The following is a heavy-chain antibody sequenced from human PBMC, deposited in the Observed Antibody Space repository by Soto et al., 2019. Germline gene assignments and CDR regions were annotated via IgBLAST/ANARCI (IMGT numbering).Heavy chain of an antibody. CDR2: FDPEDGET. V-gene: IGHV1-24*01. CDR3: ATPRDSYYDRRDFDY. CDR1: GYTLTELS. Sequence: ASVKVSCKVSGYTLTELSMHWVRQAPGKGLEWMGGFDPEDGETIHAQKFQGRVTMTEDTSTDTAYMELSSLRSEDTAVYYCATPRDSYYDRRDFDYWGQGTLVPVPS. J-gene: IGHJ4*02. D-gene: IGHD3-22*01.